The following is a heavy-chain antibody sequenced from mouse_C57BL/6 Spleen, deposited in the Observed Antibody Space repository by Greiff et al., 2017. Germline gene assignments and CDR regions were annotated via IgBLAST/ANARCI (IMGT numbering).Heavy chain of an antibody. CDR3: ARSRVTTDYAMDY. V-gene: IGHV1-72*01. D-gene: IGHD1-1*01. CDR1: GYTFPSYW. Sequence: QVQLKQPGAELVKPGASVKLFCKASGYTFPSYWMHLVKPRPGRGLGWIGRIDPNSGGTKYNEKFKSKATLTVDKPSSTAYMQLSSLTSEDSAVYYCARSRVTTDYAMDYWGQGTSVTVSS. CDR2: IDPNSGGT. J-gene: IGHJ4*01.